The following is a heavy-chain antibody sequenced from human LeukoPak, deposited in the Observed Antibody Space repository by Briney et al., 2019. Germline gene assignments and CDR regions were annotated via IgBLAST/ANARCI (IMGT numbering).Heavy chain of an antibody. CDR1: GFTFSTYA. CDR2: VTTSGGNT. D-gene: IGHD4-23*01. J-gene: IGHJ5*02. CDR3: AKDPVGRFDP. Sequence: GASLRLSCAASGFTFSTYAMSWVRQAPGKGLEWVSTVTTSGGNTYYADFVRGRFTISRDNSKNTLYLQINSLRAEDTAVYYCAKDPVGRFDPWGQGTLVTVSS. V-gene: IGHV3-23*01.